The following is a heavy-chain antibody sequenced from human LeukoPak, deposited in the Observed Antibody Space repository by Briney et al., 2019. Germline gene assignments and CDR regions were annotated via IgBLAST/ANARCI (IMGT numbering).Heavy chain of an antibody. CDR2: ISGYNGNT. J-gene: IGHJ4*02. CDR1: GYTFTGYY. D-gene: IGHD6-19*01. CDR3: ARDLKRGYSSGRYSWGTGSSNDY. Sequence: ASVKVSCKASGYTFTGYYMHWVRQAPGQGLEWMGWISGYNGNTNYAQELQGRVTMTTDTSTSTAYMELRSLRSDDTAVYYCARDLKRGYSSGRYSWGTGSSNDYWGQGTLVTVSS. V-gene: IGHV1-18*04.